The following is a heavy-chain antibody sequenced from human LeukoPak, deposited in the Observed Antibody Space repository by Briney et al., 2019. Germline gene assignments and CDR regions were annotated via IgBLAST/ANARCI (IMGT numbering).Heavy chain of an antibody. CDR1: GGSFSGYY. Sequence: SETLSLTCAVYGGSFSGYYWSWIRQPPGKGLEWIGEINHSGSTNYNPPLKSRVTISVDTSKNRFSLKLSSVTAADTAVYYCARERGYSYGYPHDYWGQGTLVTVSS. V-gene: IGHV4-34*01. J-gene: IGHJ4*02. D-gene: IGHD5-18*01. CDR3: ARERGYSYGYPHDY. CDR2: INHSGST.